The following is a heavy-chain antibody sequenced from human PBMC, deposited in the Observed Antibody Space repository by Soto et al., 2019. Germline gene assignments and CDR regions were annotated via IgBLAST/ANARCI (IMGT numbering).Heavy chain of an antibody. CDR1: GFTVSSKY. CDR3: AREADIVLISYISAFDI. V-gene: IGHV3-66*01. J-gene: IGHJ3*02. CDR2: IQSGGPT. D-gene: IGHD2-8*01. Sequence: GGSLRLSCAASGFTVSSKYMSWVRQAPGKGLEWVSLIQSGGPTYYADSVKGRFTISRDTSENTVHLQMDSLRAEDTAVYYCAREADIVLISYISAFDIWGQGTMVTVSS.